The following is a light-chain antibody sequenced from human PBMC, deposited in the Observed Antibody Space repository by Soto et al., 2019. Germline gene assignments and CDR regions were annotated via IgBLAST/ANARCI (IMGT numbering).Light chain of an antibody. J-gene: IGLJ2*01. V-gene: IGLV1-44*01. CDR3: ATWDDSLSGQVV. CDR1: SSNIGSNA. Sequence: QSVLTQPPSASGTPGQRVTISCSGSSSNIGSNAVNWYQQLPGTAPKLLSYSNNQRPSGVPDRFSGSKSGTSASLAISGLQSEDEADYYCATWDDSLSGQVVFGGGTKLTVL. CDR2: SNN.